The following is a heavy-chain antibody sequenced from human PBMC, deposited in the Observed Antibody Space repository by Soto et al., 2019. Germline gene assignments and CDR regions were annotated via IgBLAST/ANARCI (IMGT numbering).Heavy chain of an antibody. CDR3: ARLPSYFTMMVVFDF. V-gene: IGHV5-51*01. CDR2: IYPGDSDT. J-gene: IGHJ3*01. Sequence: HGESLKISCKGSGYSFTSYWIGWVRQMPGKGLEWMGIIYPGDSDTRYSPSFQGQVTISADKSISTAYLQWSSLKASDTAMYYCARLPSYFTMMVVFDFWGQGTMVTVSS. D-gene: IGHD3-22*01. CDR1: GYSFTSYW.